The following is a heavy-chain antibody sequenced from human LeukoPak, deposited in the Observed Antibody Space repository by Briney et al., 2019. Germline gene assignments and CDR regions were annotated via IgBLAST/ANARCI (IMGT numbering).Heavy chain of an antibody. D-gene: IGHD1-26*01. Sequence: SETLSLTCTVSGGSISRSSYYWGWIRQPPGKGLEWIGSIYFSGSTYYNPSLKSRVTISVDTSKNRFSLKLSSVTAAETAVYYCATDGRWEFPAWGQGTLVTVPS. CDR2: IYFSGST. J-gene: IGHJ4*02. V-gene: IGHV4-39*07. CDR1: GGSISRSSYY. CDR3: ATDGRWEFPA.